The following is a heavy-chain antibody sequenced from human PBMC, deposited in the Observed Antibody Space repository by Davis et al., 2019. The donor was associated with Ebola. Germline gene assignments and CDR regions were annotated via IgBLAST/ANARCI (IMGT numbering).Heavy chain of an antibody. V-gene: IGHV3-33*06. D-gene: IGHD2-21*02. CDR3: AKDRNVLTADVDS. CDR2: IWHDGSIK. J-gene: IGHJ5*01. Sequence: PGGSLRLSCAASGFTFRDFGMHWVRQAPGKWLEWVAVIWHDGSIKYYVDSVKGRFTVSRDNSNNMVFLQMNSLRVEDTALYYCAKDRNVLTADVDSWGQGTLVIVSS. CDR1: GFTFRDFG.